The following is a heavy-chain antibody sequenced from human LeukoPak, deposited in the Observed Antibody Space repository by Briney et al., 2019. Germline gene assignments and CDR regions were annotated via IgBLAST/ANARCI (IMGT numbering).Heavy chain of an antibody. J-gene: IGHJ4*02. D-gene: IGHD6-13*01. CDR3: ARGRAAAGQNFLDY. V-gene: IGHV3-7*04. CDR1: GFTFSSYW. Sequence: GGSLRLSCAASGFTFSSYWMHWVRQAPGKGLEWVANIKLDGTEKYYVDSVKGRFTISRDNAKNSLYLQMNSLRAEDTAVYYCARGRAAAGQNFLDYWGQGALVTVSS. CDR2: IKLDGTEK.